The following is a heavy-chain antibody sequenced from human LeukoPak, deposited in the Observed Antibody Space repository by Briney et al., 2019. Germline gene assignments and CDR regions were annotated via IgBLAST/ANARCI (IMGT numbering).Heavy chain of an antibody. J-gene: IGHJ4*02. V-gene: IGHV3-53*01. CDR1: GFTVTSNY. D-gene: IGHD6-13*01. Sequence: GGSLRLSCVASGFTVTSNYVTWVRQAPGKGLEWVSVIYTGGSPYYADSVKGRFAISRGISKNTVYLQMYSLRAEDTAVYYCARGAATGPTLGLDYWGQGTLVTVSS. CDR3: ARGAATGPTLGLDY. CDR2: IYTGGSP.